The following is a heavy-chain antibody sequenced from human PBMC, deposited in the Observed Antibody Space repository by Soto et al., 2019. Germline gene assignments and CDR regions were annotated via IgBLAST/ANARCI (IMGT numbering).Heavy chain of an antibody. CDR1: GFTFSSYS. CDR3: ARDEGCSGGSCYYHYYYYGMDV. J-gene: IGHJ6*02. D-gene: IGHD2-15*01. CDR2: ISSSSSYI. V-gene: IGHV3-21*01. Sequence: GGSLRLSCAASGFTFSSYSMNWVRQAPGKGLEWVSSISSSSSYIYYADSVKGRFTISRDNAKNSLYLQMNSLRAEDTAVYYCARDEGCSGGSCYYHYYYYGMDVWGQGTTVTVSS.